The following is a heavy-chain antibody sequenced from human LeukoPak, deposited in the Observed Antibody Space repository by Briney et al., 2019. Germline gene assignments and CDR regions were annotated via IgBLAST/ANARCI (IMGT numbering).Heavy chain of an antibody. D-gene: IGHD2-15*01. CDR2: INPNSGDT. CDR3: ARGYCSGGTCYLVENWFDP. CDR1: GYTFTVYY. J-gene: IGHJ5*02. V-gene: IGHV1-2*06. Sequence: ASVKVSCKASGYTFTVYYMYWVRQAPGQGLEWMGRINPNSGDTDYAQNFQGRVTMIRDTSISTAYMELTNLRSDDTAVYYCARGYCSGGTCYLVENWFDPWGRGTLVTVSS.